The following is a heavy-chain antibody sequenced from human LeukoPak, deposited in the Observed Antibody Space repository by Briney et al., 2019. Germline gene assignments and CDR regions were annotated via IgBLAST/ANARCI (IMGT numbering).Heavy chain of an antibody. Sequence: ETLSLTCTVSGGSISSYYWSWIRQPAGKGLEWIGHIYNSGSTNYNPSLKGRVAMSVATSKNQFSLHLSSVTAADTAVYYCARSAFLVTAPGLYYFDYWGQGTLVAVSS. CDR2: IYNSGST. D-gene: IGHD6-13*01. J-gene: IGHJ4*02. V-gene: IGHV4-4*07. CDR1: GGSISSYY. CDR3: ARSAFLVTAPGLYYFDY.